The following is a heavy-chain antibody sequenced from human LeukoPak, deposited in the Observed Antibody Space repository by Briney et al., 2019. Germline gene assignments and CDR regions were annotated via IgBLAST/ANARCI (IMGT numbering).Heavy chain of an antibody. CDR3: AREEAPDCSGGSCKSIPLGYYYYGMDV. Sequence: PVRSLSLSSAASGVTPSSYATHWVCEAPRRGLERGAVISYNGSNKYYTESVKGRFTISRDNSKHTLYLQMNSLRAEDTAVYYCAREEAPDCSGGSCKSIPLGYYYYGMDVWGQGTTVTVSS. V-gene: IGHV3-30*10. CDR2: ISYNGSNK. J-gene: IGHJ6*02. CDR1: GVTPSSYA. D-gene: IGHD2-15*01.